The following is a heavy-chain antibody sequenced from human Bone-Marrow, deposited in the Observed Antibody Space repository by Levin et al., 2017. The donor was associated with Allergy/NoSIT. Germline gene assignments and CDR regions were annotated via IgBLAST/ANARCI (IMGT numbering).Heavy chain of an antibody. V-gene: IGHV1-69*04. CDR3: ARMGLGYCSSTSCYTSEYFQH. CDR2: IIPILGIA. Sequence: SVKVSCKASGGTFSSYAISWVRQAPGQGLEWMGRIIPILGIANYAQKFQGRVTITADKSTSTAYMELSSLRSEDTAVYYCARMGLGYCSSTSCYTSEYFQHWGQGTLVTVSS. D-gene: IGHD2-2*02. J-gene: IGHJ1*01. CDR1: GGTFSSYA.